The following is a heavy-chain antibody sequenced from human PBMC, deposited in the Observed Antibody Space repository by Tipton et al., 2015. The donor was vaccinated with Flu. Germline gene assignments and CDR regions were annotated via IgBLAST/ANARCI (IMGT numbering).Heavy chain of an antibody. J-gene: IGHJ5*02. CDR3: AREGTYDDFWSGSDPPWFDP. CDR2: IYYTGST. CDR1: GGSVSSGSYY. Sequence: GLVKPSETLSLTCTVSGGSVSSGSYYWSWIRQPPGKGLEWIGYIYYTGSTKYSPSLKSRVTMSVDMSKNQFSLKLSSVTAAETAVYYCAREGTYDDFWSGSDPPWFDPWGQGTLVIVSS. V-gene: IGHV4-61*01. D-gene: IGHD3-3*01.